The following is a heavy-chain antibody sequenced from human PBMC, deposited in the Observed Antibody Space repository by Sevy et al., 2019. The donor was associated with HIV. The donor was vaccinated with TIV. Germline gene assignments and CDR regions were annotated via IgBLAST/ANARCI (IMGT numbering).Heavy chain of an antibody. CDR2: IRTYNGET. J-gene: IGHJ4*02. Sequence: ASVKVSCKTSGYTFIKHPLSWVRQAPGQGLEWMGCIRTYNGETKNAQKFQGRATMTTDTSTSTAYMELRILRSDDTAVYYCARDSDGSGRYYLDYFDSWGQGTLVTVSS. V-gene: IGHV1-18*01. D-gene: IGHD3-22*01. CDR1: GYTFIKHP. CDR3: ARDSDGSGRYYLDYFDS.